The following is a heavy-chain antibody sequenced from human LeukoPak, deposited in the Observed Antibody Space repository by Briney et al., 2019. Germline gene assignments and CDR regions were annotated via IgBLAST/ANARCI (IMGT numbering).Heavy chain of an antibody. CDR1: GFTFSSYA. D-gene: IGHD2-8*01. Sequence: GGSLRLSCAASGFTFSSYAMSWVRQAPGKGLEWVSGISTSAGSTYYADSVKGRFTISRDNSKNTLYLQMNSLRAEDTAVYYCAKSMVYNFYYYYYMDVWGKGTTVTVSS. J-gene: IGHJ6*03. CDR3: AKSMVYNFYYYYYMDV. V-gene: IGHV3-23*01. CDR2: ISTSAGST.